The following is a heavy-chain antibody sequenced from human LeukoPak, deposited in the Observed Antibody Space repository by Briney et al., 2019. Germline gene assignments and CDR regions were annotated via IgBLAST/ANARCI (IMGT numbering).Heavy chain of an antibody. D-gene: IGHD1-26*01. V-gene: IGHV3-30*18. CDR2: ISFDGSNQ. CDR1: GFTFSSYG. Sequence: SLRLSCAASGFTFSSYGMHWVRQAPGKGLEWAALISFDGSNQYYADSVKGRFTISRDNSKNTLYLQMNSLRAEDTAVYYCAKPPEVGATVGYFDYWGQGTLVTVSS. J-gene: IGHJ4*02. CDR3: AKPPEVGATVGYFDY.